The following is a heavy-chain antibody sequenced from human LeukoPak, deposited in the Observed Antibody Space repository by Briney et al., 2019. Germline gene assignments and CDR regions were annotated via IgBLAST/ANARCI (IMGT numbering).Heavy chain of an antibody. J-gene: IGHJ5*02. CDR2: ISYSGET. D-gene: IGHD2-15*01. V-gene: IGHV4-59*08. Sequence: SETLSLTCTVSRGFIIDYYWSWLRQAPGKRLEWIGFISYSGETDYNPSLKSRVTMSVDTSKNQFSLRLSSVTAADTAVYFCARHQPGYSSGRFEPWGQGTLATVSS. CDR3: ARHQPGYSSGRFEP. CDR1: RGFIIDYY.